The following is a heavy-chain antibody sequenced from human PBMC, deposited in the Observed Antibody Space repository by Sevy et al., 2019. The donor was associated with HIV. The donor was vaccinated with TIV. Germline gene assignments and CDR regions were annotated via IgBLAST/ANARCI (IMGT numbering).Heavy chain of an antibody. CDR3: ASHNYSDRSGYYYPVWFDY. CDR1: SGSISSSTYY. D-gene: IGHD3-22*01. J-gene: IGHJ4*02. CDR2: IFYSGSP. Sequence: SETLSLTCTVSSGSISSSTYYWAWIRQPPGKGLEWIGSIFYSGSPYYNPSLQSRLTISVDTSKNQFSLKLSSVTAADTAVYYCASHNYSDRSGYYYPVWFDYWGRGTLVIVSS. V-gene: IGHV4-39*01.